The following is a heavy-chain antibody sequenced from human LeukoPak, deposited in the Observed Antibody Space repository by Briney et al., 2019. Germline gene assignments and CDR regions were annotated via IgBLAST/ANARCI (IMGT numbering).Heavy chain of an antibody. D-gene: IGHD3-22*01. V-gene: IGHV1-58*02. Sequence: SVKVSCKASGFTFTSSAMQWVRQARGQRLEWIGWIVVGSGNTNYAQKLQERVTITRDMSTSTAYMELSSLRSEDTAVYYCAAALYYYDRSGYYYDYWGQGTLVTVSS. CDR2: IVVGSGNT. CDR1: GFTFTSSA. J-gene: IGHJ4*02. CDR3: AAALYYYDRSGYYYDY.